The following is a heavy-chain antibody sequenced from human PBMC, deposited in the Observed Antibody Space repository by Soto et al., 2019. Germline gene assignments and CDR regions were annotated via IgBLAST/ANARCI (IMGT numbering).Heavy chain of an antibody. V-gene: IGHV4-39*01. CDR1: GGSISSSSYY. D-gene: IGHD5-18*01. CDR3: ARRPDYSFPLHLFDY. J-gene: IGHJ4*02. Sequence: SETLSLTCTVSGGSISSSSYYWGLIRQPPGKGLEWIGSIYYSGSTYYNPSLKSRVTISVDTSKNQFSLKLSSVTAADTAVYYCARRPDYSFPLHLFDYWGQGTLVTVSS. CDR2: IYYSGST.